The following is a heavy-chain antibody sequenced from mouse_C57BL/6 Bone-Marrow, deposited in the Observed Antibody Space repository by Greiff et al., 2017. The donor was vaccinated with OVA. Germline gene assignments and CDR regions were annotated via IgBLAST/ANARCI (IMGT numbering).Heavy chain of an antibody. V-gene: IGHV1-69*01. Sequence: VQLQQPGAELVMPGASVKLSCKASGYTFTSYWMHWVKQRPGQGLEWIGEIDPSDSYTNYNQKFKGKSTLTVDKSSSTAYMQLSSLTSEDSAVYYCARWAAQATWFAYWGQGTLVTVSA. CDR3: ARWAAQATWFAY. D-gene: IGHD3-2*02. CDR1: GYTFTSYW. CDR2: IDPSDSYT. J-gene: IGHJ3*01.